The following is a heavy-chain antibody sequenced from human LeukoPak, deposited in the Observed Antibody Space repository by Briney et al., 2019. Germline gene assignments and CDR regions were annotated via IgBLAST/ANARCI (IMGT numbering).Heavy chain of an antibody. CDR2: VSYRGNT. D-gene: IGHD2-15*01. CDR1: GGSISTSY. V-gene: IGHV4-59*01. CDR3: ARAGYCSAASCQWVPLV. J-gene: IGHJ6*02. Sequence: SETLSLTSTDPGGSISTSYWVWIRQTPGKELEWIWYVSYRGNTNYNPSLKSRVTISVDTSKNQLSLKLSSMTAADTAVYYCARAGYCSAASCQWVPLVWGQGTTVTVSS.